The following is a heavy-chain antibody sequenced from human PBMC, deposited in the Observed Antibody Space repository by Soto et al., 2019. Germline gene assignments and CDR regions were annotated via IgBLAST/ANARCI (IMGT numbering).Heavy chain of an antibody. J-gene: IGHJ4*02. CDR1: GGSFSGYY. Sequence: QVQLQQWGAGLLKPSETLSLTCAVYGGSFSGYYWSWIRQPPGKGLEWIGEINHSGSTNYNPSLKSRVTISVDTSKNQFSLKLSSVTAADTAVYYCARGAAAAPHYFAYWGQGTLVTVSS. D-gene: IGHD6-13*01. V-gene: IGHV4-34*01. CDR3: ARGAAAAPHYFAY. CDR2: INHSGST.